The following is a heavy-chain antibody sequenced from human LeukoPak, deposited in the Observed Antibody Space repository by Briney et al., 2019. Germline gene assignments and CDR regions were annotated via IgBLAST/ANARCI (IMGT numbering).Heavy chain of an antibody. CDR3: AKILTPGFDY. CDR1: GFTFSSYA. CDR2: ISGSGGST. V-gene: IGHV3-23*01. Sequence: GGSLRLSCAASGFTFSSYAMSWVRQAPGKGLEWVSAISGSGGSTYYADSVKGRFTIARDNSKNTLYLQMDSLRAEDTAVYYCAKILTPGFDYWGQGTMVTVSS. J-gene: IGHJ4*02.